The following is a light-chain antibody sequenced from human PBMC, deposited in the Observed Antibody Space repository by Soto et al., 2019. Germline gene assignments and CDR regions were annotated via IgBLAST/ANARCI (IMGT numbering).Light chain of an antibody. CDR2: EGS. Sequence: QSALTQPASVSGSPGQSITISCTGTSSDVGSYNLVSWYQQHPGKAPKLMIYEGSKRPSGVSNRFSGSKSGNTASLTISGLQAEDEAEYYCCSYAGSSTLVFGGVTQLTVL. V-gene: IGLV2-23*01. J-gene: IGLJ2*01. CDR3: CSYAGSSTLV. CDR1: SSDVGSYNL.